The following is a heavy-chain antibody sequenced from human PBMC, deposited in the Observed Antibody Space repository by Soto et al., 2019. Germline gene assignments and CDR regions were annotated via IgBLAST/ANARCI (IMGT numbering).Heavy chain of an antibody. D-gene: IGHD4-4*01. CDR1: GYTFTSYD. CDR2: MNPNSGNT. CDR3: ARASYSNFYYYYYYMDV. Sequence: ASVKVSCKASGYTFTSYDINWVRQATGQGLEWMGWMNPNSGNTGYAQKFQGRVTMTRNTSISTAYMELSSLRSEDTAVYYCARASYSNFYYYYYYMDVWGKGTTVTVSS. J-gene: IGHJ6*03. V-gene: IGHV1-8*01.